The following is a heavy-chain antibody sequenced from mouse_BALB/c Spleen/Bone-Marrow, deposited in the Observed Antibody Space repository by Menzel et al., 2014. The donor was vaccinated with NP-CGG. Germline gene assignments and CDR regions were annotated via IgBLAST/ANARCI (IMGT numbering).Heavy chain of an antibody. V-gene: IGHV14-3*02. CDR1: GFNIKDTY. Sequence: EVKLMESGAELVKPGASVKLSCTASGFNIKDTYMHWVKQRPEQGLEWIGRIDPANGNTKYDPKFQGKATITADTSSNTAYLQLSSLTSEDTAVYYCAREGYGSNYATDYWGQGTSVTVSS. CDR3: AREGYGSNYATDY. CDR2: IDPANGNT. J-gene: IGHJ4*01. D-gene: IGHD1-1*01.